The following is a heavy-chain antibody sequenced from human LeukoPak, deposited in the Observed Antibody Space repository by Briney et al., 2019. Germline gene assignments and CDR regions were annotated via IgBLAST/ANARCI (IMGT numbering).Heavy chain of an antibody. J-gene: IGHJ3*02. D-gene: IGHD1-26*01. CDR3: ASTGMYSGSYFWAFDI. CDR1: GYTFTGYY. CDR2: INPNSGGT. Sequence: ASVKVSCKASGYTFTGYYMHWVRQAPGQGLEWMGWINPNSGGTNYAQKFQGWVTMTRDTSISTAYMELSRLRSDDTAVYYCASTGMYSGSYFWAFDIWGQGTMVTVSS. V-gene: IGHV1-2*04.